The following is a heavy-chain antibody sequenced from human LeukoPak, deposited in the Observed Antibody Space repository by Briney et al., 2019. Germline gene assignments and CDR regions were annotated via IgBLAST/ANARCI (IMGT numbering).Heavy chain of an antibody. V-gene: IGHV3-74*01. Sequence: ETLSLTCAVYGGSFSGYYWSWIRQPPGKGLVWVSRIISDGSMTNYADSVKGRFTISRDNAKNTLYVQMNSLRAEDSAVYYCVRQGTVGEFDYWGQGTLVTASS. CDR1: GGSFSGYY. CDR3: VRQGTVGEFDY. J-gene: IGHJ4*02. D-gene: IGHD1-26*01. CDR2: IISDGSMT.